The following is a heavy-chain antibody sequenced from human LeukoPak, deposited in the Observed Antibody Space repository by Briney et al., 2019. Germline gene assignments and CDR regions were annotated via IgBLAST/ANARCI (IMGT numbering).Heavy chain of an antibody. CDR1: GGSISSGSYY. CDR2: IYTSGST. V-gene: IGHV4-61*02. D-gene: IGHD2-2*01. J-gene: IGHJ5*02. Sequence: SETLSLTCTVSGGSISSGSYYWRWIRQPAGKGLEWIGRIYTSGSTNYNPSLKSRVTISVNTSKTQFSLKLSSVTAADTAVYYCARARHIVVVPAAMWFDPWGQGTLVTVSS. CDR3: ARARHIVVVPAAMWFDP.